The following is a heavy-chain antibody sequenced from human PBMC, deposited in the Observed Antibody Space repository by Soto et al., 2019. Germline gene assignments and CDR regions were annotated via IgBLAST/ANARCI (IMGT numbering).Heavy chain of an antibody. D-gene: IGHD2-2*01. CDR2: IYSGGNT. V-gene: IGHV3-53*02. CDR1: GFTVSTNY. J-gene: IGHJ4*02. CDR3: GRGSSDSDGILRVDY. Sequence: EVQLAETGGGLIQPGESLRLSCAASGFTVSTNYMSWVRQAPGKGLEWVSVIYSGGNTYYADSVKGRFSMSRDKSKNTLFLQMNGLRAEDTAVYYCGRGSSDSDGILRVDYWGQGTLVTVSS.